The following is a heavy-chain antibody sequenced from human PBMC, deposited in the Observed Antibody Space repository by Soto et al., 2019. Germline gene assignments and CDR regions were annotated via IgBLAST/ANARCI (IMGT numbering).Heavy chain of an antibody. V-gene: IGHV3-30*18. J-gene: IGHJ6*02. CDR3: AKDFKVSGSHYGTLNYYYGMDV. Sequence: GGSLRLSCAASGFTFSTYGMQWVRQAPGKGLEWMAVISYDGYLKYYVDAVKGRFTVARDNSKNTLFLEMNSLRVEDTAVYFCAKDFKVSGSHYGTLNYYYGMDVWGQGTTVTVS. CDR2: ISYDGYLK. CDR1: GFTFSTYG. D-gene: IGHD3-10*01.